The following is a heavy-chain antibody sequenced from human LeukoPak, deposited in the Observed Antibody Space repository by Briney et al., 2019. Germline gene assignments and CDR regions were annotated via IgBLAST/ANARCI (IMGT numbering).Heavy chain of an antibody. CDR3: ASAKHYDFWSGHKSGFDP. Sequence: GGSLRLSCAASGFTFSSYGMHWVRQAPGKGLEWVAFIRYDGSNKYYADSVKGRFTISRDNSKNTLYLQMNSLRAEDAAVYYCASAKHYDFWSGHKSGFDPWGQGTLVTVSS. D-gene: IGHD3-3*01. J-gene: IGHJ5*02. CDR1: GFTFSSYG. V-gene: IGHV3-30*02. CDR2: IRYDGSNK.